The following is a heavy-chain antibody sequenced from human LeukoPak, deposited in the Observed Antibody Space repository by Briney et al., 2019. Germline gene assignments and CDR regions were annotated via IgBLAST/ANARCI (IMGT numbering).Heavy chain of an antibody. CDR1: GFSLRTSGMC. CDR2: IDWDDDK. J-gene: IGHJ4*02. V-gene: IGHV2-70*01. Sequence: SGPTLVNPTQTLTLTCTFSGFSLRTSGMCVSWIRQPPGKALEWLALIDWDDDKYYSTSLKTRLTISKDTSKNQVVLTMTNMDPVDTATYYCARIPYYYGSGSYLPDYWGQGTLVTVSS. D-gene: IGHD3-10*01. CDR3: ARIPYYYGSGSYLPDY.